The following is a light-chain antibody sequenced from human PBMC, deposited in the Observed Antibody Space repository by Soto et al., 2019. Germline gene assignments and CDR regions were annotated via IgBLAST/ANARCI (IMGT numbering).Light chain of an antibody. CDR1: QGTRND. CDR2: DAS. V-gene: IGKV1-6*01. CDR3: LQDYNYPRT. Sequence: AIQMTQSPSSLSASVGDRVTITCRASQGTRNDLGWYQQKPGKAPKLLIYDASSLQSGVPSRFSGSGSGTDFTLTISSLQPEDFATYYCLQDYNYPRTFGQGTKVEIK. J-gene: IGKJ1*01.